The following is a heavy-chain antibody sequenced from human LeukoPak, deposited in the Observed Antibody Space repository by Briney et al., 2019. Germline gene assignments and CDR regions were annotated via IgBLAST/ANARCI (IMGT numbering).Heavy chain of an antibody. CDR1: GGLITSTIHY. CDR2: MNHSGST. D-gene: IGHD4-23*01. V-gene: IGHV4-39*07. CDR3: ARASTTVVTPLDY. Sequence: SETLSLTCSVSGGLITSTIHYWAWIRQPPGKGLEWIGEMNHSGSTNYNPSLKSRVTISVDTSKNQFSLKLSSVTAADTAVYYCARASTTVVTPLDYWGQGTLVTVFS. J-gene: IGHJ4*02.